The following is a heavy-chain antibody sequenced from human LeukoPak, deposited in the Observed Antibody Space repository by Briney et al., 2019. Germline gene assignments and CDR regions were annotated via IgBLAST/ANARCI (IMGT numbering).Heavy chain of an antibody. D-gene: IGHD1-26*01. CDR3: ARGSQDPGGSYFGDYYYYGMDV. Sequence: TGGSLRLSCAGSGFIFNNYAMHWVRQPPGKGLEWVSGISWNSGTIDYADSVRGRFTISRDNSKNTLYLQMNSLRAEDTAVYYCARGSQDPGGSYFGDYYYYGMDVWGQGTTVTVSS. V-gene: IGHV3-9*01. J-gene: IGHJ6*02. CDR1: GFIFNNYA. CDR2: ISWNSGTI.